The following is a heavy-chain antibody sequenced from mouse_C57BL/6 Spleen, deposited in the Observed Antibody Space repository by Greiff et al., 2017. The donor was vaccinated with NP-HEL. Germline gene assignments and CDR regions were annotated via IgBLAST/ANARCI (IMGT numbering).Heavy chain of an antibody. CDR2: ISYDGSN. D-gene: IGHD1-1*01. V-gene: IGHV3-6*01. J-gene: IGHJ2*01. CDR3: ARDTGTSYFDY. CDR1: GYSITSGYY. Sequence: EVKLQESGPGLVKPSQSLSLTCSVTGYSITSGYYWNWIRQFPGNKLEWMGYISYDGSNNYNPSLKNRISITRDTSKNQFFLKLNSVTTEDTATYYCARDTGTSYFDYWGQGTTLTVSS.